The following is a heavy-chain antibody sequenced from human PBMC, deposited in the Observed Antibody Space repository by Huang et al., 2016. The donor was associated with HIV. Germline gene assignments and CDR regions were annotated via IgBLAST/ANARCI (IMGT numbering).Heavy chain of an antibody. J-gene: IGHJ3*02. V-gene: IGHV5-51*03. CDR2: IYPGDADT. D-gene: IGHD3-22*01. CDR1: GYRFTSYW. CDR3: ARRDSSGYLYGFDI. Sequence: EVQLVQSGAEVKKPGESLKISCMGSGYRFTSYWIAWGRQMPGKGLEWWGIIYPGDADTTYSPSVQGQVTISADKSITTAYLQWSSLKASDTAMYYCARRDSSGYLYGFDIWGQGTMVTVSS.